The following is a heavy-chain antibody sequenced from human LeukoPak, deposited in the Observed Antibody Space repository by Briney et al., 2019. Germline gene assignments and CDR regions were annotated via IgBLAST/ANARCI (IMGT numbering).Heavy chain of an antibody. CDR1: GASISSGGYF. D-gene: IGHD2-15*01. Sequence: SQTLSLTCAVSGASISSGGYFWSWIRQPPGKGLEWIGYIFHSGSTYYNPSLKSRVTILVDRSKNQFSLKLSSVTAADTAVYYCATGTGYCSGGSCYDYWGQGTLVTVSS. CDR2: IFHSGST. CDR3: ATGTGYCSGGSCYDY. J-gene: IGHJ4*02. V-gene: IGHV4-30-2*01.